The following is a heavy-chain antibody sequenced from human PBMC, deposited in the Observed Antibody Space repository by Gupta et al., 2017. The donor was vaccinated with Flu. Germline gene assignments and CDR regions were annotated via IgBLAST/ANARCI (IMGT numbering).Heavy chain of an antibody. Sequence: GEINHSGSTNYNPSLKSRVTISVDTSKNQFSLKLSSVTAADTAVYYCARSYGTVTTYFDYWGQGTLVTVSS. CDR2: INHSGST. J-gene: IGHJ4*02. D-gene: IGHD4-17*01. V-gene: IGHV4-34*01. CDR3: ARSYGTVTTYFDY.